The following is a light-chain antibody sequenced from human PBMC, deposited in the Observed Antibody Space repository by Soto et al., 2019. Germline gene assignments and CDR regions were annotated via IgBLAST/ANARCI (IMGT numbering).Light chain of an antibody. CDR3: CSYAGSHFL. CDR2: DVS. J-gene: IGLJ2*01. CDR1: SSDVGGYNY. V-gene: IGLV2-11*01. Sequence: QSALTQPRSVSGSPGQSVTISCTGTSSDVGGYNYVSWYQQHPGKAPKLMIYDVSQRPSGVPDRFSGSKSGNTFSLTISGLQAEDEADYYCCSYAGSHFLFGGGTKLTVL.